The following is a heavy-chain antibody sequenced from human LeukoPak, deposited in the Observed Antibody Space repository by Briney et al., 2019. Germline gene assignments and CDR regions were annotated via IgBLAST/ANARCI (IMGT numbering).Heavy chain of an antibody. J-gene: IGHJ4*02. Sequence: GASVKVSCKASGYTFTGYYMHWVRQAPGQGLEWMGWINPNSGGTNYAQKFQGRVTMTRDTSISTAYMELSRLRSDDTAVYYCARDPEYYDILTGYYRGDDYWGQGTLVTVSS. CDR1: GYTFTGYY. CDR2: INPNSGGT. CDR3: ARDPEYYDILTGYYRGDDY. D-gene: IGHD3-9*01. V-gene: IGHV1-2*02.